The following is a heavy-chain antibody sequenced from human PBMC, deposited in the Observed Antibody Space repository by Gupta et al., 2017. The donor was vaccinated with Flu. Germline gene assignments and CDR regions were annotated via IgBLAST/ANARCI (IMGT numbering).Heavy chain of an antibody. D-gene: IGHD3-10*01. V-gene: IGHV3-9*01. CDR2: IKWNSGGM. J-gene: IGHJ4*02. CDR1: GIKFNDFA. Sequence: EVQLAESGGGLVQPGRSLRPSCVGSGIKFNDFAIHWVRPLAGEGLEWVGGIKWNSGGMAYADSVKGRFSISRDNAKNSVYLQMDRLRPDDTGVYYCTKGIYGSGTNVFDYWGQGTLVTVSS. CDR3: TKGIYGSGTNVFDY.